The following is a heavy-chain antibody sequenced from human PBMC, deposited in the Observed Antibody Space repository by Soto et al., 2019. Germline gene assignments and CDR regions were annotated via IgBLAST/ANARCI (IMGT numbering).Heavy chain of an antibody. CDR3: ARLLHGYSPVFDY. CDR1: GFTFTSSA. Sequence: SVKVSCKASGFTFTSSAMQWVRQARGQRLEWIGWIVVGSGNTNYAQKFQGRVTITADESTSTAYMELSSLRSEDTAVYYCARLLHGYSPVFDYWGQGTLVTVSS. V-gene: IGHV1-58*02. CDR2: IVVGSGNT. J-gene: IGHJ4*02. D-gene: IGHD5-18*01.